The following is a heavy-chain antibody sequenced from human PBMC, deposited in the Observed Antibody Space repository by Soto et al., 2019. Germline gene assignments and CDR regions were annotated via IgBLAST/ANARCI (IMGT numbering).Heavy chain of an antibody. Sequence: QVQLVQSGAEVKKPGASVKVSCKASGYTITDYFMHWVRQAPGQGLEWMGWINPKSGDTNYAQKFQGSVTMTRDTSISTAYMELSSLRSDDTAVYYCARVLTTVTTWALGYWGQGTLVTVSS. CDR2: INPKSGDT. J-gene: IGHJ4*02. V-gene: IGHV1-2*02. CDR1: GYTITDYF. D-gene: IGHD4-4*01. CDR3: ARVLTTVTTWALGY.